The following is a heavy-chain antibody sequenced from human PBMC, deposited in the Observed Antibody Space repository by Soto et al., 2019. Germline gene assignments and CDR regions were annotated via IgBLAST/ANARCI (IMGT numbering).Heavy chain of an antibody. D-gene: IGHD3-16*01. Sequence: QVQLVQSGAEVKKPGSSVKVSCKASRDTFSKYAFNWVRQAPGQGLEWMGCIIPIFGSITYAEKFQGRVTITADESTSTAYMELRSLRFEDTAVYYCARGETYLGVWGQGTTVTVSS. V-gene: IGHV1-69*01. CDR3: ARGETYLGV. CDR1: RDTFSKYA. CDR2: IIPIFGSI. J-gene: IGHJ6*02.